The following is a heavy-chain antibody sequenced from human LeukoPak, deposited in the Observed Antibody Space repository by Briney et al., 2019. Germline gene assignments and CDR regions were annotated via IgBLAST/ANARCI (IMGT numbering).Heavy chain of an antibody. CDR3: ARAGGTYYGSGSYTDY. CDR1: GGSISSYY. Sequence: SETLSLTCTVSGGSISSYYWSWIRQPPGKGLEWIGYIYYSGSTNYNPSLKSRVTISVDTSKNQFSLKLSSVTAADTAVYYCARAGGTYYGSGSYTDYWGQGTLVTVSS. CDR2: IYYSGST. V-gene: IGHV4-59*12. D-gene: IGHD3-10*01. J-gene: IGHJ4*02.